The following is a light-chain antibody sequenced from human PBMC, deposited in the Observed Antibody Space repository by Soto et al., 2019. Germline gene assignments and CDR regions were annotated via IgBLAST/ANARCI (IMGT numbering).Light chain of an antibody. CDR3: QQSYIIPIA. Sequence: DIQMTHSASSLSSYVVYRVTITCRTSQSIDSYLQWYQQKPGKAPKVLIYAASRLQSGVPSRFSGSGSGTNFTLTISSLQPEDFATYYCQQSYIIPIAFGQGTRLEIK. J-gene: IGKJ5*01. CDR2: AAS. V-gene: IGKV1-39*01. CDR1: QSIDSY.